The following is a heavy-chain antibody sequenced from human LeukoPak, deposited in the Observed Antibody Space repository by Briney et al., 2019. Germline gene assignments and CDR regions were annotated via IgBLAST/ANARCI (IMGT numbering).Heavy chain of an antibody. CDR3: AKVRVDTAPGRWYYYYGMDV. CDR1: GFTFSSYA. Sequence: GGSLRLSCAASGFTFSSYAMSWVRQAPGKGLEWVSAISGSGGSTYYADSVKGRFTISRDNSKNTLYLQMNSLRAEDTAVYYCAKVRVDTAPGRWYYYYGMDVWGQGTTVTVSS. J-gene: IGHJ6*02. CDR2: ISGSGGST. V-gene: IGHV3-23*01. D-gene: IGHD5-18*01.